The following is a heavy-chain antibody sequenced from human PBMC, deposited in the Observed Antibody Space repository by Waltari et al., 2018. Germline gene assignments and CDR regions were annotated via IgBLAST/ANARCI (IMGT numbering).Heavy chain of an antibody. Sequence: EVQLVQSGAEVKKPGESLQISCKGSGYNFASSWIGWVRQMPGKGLEWMGVIYPPDSDTRYSPSFQGQVISSAAKSISTAYLQWSRLKASDTAMYYCAIEAVYLGGALFDPWGQGTLVTVSS. J-gene: IGHJ5*02. CDR2: IYPPDSDT. CDR1: GYNFASSW. CDR3: AIEAVYLGGALFDP. D-gene: IGHD3-16*01. V-gene: IGHV5-51*01.